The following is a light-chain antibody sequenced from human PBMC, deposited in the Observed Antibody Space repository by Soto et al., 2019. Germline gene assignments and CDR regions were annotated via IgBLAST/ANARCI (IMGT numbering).Light chain of an antibody. CDR2: EVT. J-gene: IGLJ3*02. V-gene: IGLV2-8*01. CDR3: NSYAGSNNGV. Sequence: QSVLTQPPSASGSPGQSVTISCTGTSSDIGDYNYVSWYQQHPGKAPKLMIYEVTKRPSGVPDRFSGSKSGNTASLTVSGLQAEDEADYYCNSYAGSNNGVFGGGTKVTVL. CDR1: SSDIGDYNY.